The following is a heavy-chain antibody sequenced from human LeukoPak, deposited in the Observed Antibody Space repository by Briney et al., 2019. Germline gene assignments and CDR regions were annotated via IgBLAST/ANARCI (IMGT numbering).Heavy chain of an antibody. V-gene: IGHV4-34*01. CDR1: GGSFSGYY. J-gene: IGHJ6*04. CDR2: INHSGST. Sequence: KSSETLSLTCAVYGGSFSGYYWSWIRQPPGKGLEWIGEINHSGSTNYNPSLKSRVTISVDTSKNQFSLKLSSVTAADTAVYYCARGWYYDTPRPLDVRGKGTTVTVSS. D-gene: IGHD3-9*01. CDR3: ARGWYYDTPRPLDV.